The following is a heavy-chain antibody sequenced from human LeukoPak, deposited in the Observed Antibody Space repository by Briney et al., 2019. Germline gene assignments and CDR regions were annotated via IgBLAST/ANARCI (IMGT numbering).Heavy chain of an antibody. V-gene: IGHV3-33*01. CDR3: ARMGFDY. D-gene: IGHD3-16*01. CDR1: GFTFSNYG. J-gene: IGHJ4*02. CDR2: IWYDGSNK. Sequence: GGSLILSCAASGFTFSNYGMHWVRQAPGKGLEWVAVIWYDGSNKYYADSVKGRFTISRDNSKNTLYVQMNSLRAEDTAVYYCARMGFDYWGQGTLVTVSS.